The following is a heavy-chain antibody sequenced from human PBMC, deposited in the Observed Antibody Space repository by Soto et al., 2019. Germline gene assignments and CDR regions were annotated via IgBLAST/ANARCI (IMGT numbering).Heavy chain of an antibody. Sequence: SETLSLTCAVYGGSFSGYYWSWIRQPPGKGLEWIGEINHSGSTNYNPSLKSRVTISVDTSKNQFSLKLSSVTAADTAVYYCARGQSVVVTAINYGMDVWGQGTTVTVSS. J-gene: IGHJ6*02. D-gene: IGHD2-21*02. CDR1: GGSFSGYY. V-gene: IGHV4-34*01. CDR3: ARGQSVVVTAINYGMDV. CDR2: INHSGST.